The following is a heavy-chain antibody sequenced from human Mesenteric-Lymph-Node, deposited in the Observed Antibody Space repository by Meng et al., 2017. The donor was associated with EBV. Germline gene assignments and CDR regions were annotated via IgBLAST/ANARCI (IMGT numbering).Heavy chain of an antibody. CDR2: IYHSGST. D-gene: IGHD3-10*01. J-gene: IGHJ4*02. CDR1: GASISSDNW. CDR3: ARFQRFGDFD. V-gene: IGHV4-4*02. Sequence: QVQLQESGPVLVKPSGPLPLTCAVSGASISSDNWWSWVRQPPGKGLEWIGEIYHSGSTNYNPSLKSRVPISVGKSKRQFSLKLTSVTAADTAVYHCARFQRFGDFDWGQGTLVTVSS.